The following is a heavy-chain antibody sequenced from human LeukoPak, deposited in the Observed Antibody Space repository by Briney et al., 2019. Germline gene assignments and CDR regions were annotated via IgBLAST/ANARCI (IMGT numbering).Heavy chain of an antibody. J-gene: IGHJ4*02. CDR1: GFTFSINN. CDR3: ARGGHDGTYYSSD. CDR2: PTSSSTYI. D-gene: IGHD1-26*01. V-gene: IGHV3-21*01. Sequence: GGYLRLSCAASGFTFSINNLNWLRQAQGKGLEWGSSPTSSSTYILYADSVRGPLTISRDIARNYVYLRMLSLRAEDTAVYFCARGGHDGTYYSSDWGQGTLVTVSS.